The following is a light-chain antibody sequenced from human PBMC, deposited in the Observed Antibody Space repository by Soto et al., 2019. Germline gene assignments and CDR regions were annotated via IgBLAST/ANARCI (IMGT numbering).Light chain of an antibody. CDR2: KAS. Sequence: DIQMTQSPSTLSASVGDRVTITCRASQNINNYLAWYQQKPGKAPKLLIYKASSLQSGVPSRFSGGGSGTEFTLTISSLQPDDFATYYCQQYHTYSWTFGQGTKVDIK. CDR3: QQYHTYSWT. J-gene: IGKJ1*01. V-gene: IGKV1-5*03. CDR1: QNINNY.